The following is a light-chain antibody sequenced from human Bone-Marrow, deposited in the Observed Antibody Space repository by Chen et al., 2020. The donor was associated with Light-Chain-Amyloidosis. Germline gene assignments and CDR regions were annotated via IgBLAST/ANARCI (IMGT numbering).Light chain of an antibody. CDR1: SSDIGGYDY. CDR2: DVN. J-gene: IGLJ3*02. Sequence: QSALTQPHSVSGSPGQSVTISCTGTSSDIGGYDYVSWYQQYPGPAPKLIIYDVNKRPSGVPDRFSASKSANTASLTISGLQADDEAEYHCCAYAGTYTWLFGGGTRLTVL. CDR3: CAYAGTYTWL. V-gene: IGLV2-11*01.